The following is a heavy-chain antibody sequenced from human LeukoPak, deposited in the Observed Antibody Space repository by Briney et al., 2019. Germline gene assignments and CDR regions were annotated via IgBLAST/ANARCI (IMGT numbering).Heavy chain of an antibody. D-gene: IGHD3-3*01. J-gene: IGHJ6*03. Sequence: GGSLRLSCAASGVTFSDSAMTWVRQVPVRGLEWVSSISSSGSYIYYADSVKGRFTISRDNAKNSLYLQMNSLRADDTAVYHCARGAGTIFGEYYYYMDVWGKGTAVTVSS. CDR1: GVTFSDSA. CDR2: ISSSGSYI. CDR3: ARGAGTIFGEYYYYMDV. V-gene: IGHV3-21*01.